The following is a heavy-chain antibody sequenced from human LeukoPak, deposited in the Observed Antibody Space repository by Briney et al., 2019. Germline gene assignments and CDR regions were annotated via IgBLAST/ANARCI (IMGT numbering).Heavy chain of an antibody. CDR1: GYSISSGYY. V-gene: IGHV4-38-2*02. CDR3: ARVVLSLGDYGDYAWFDP. Sequence: PSETLSLTCTVSGYSISSGYYWGWIRQPPGKGLEWIGSIYHSGSTYYNPSLKSRVTISVDTSKNQFSLKLSSVTAADTAVYYCARVVLSLGDYGDYAWFDPWGQGTLVTVSS. CDR2: IYHSGST. D-gene: IGHD4-17*01. J-gene: IGHJ5*02.